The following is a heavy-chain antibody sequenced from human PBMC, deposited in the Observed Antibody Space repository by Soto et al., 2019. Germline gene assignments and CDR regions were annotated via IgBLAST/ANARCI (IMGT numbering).Heavy chain of an antibody. J-gene: IGHJ5*02. Sequence: SETLSLTCAVYGGSFSGYYWSWIRQPPGKGLEWIGEINHSGSTNYNPSLKSRVTISVDTSKNQFSLKLSSVTAADTAVYYCARGTGVLWFGELLYNWFDPWGQGTLVT. CDR3: ARGTGVLWFGELLYNWFDP. D-gene: IGHD3-10*01. V-gene: IGHV4-34*01. CDR2: INHSGST. CDR1: GGSFSGYY.